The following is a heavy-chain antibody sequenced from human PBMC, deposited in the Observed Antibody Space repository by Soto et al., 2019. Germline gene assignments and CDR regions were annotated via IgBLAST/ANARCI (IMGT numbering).Heavy chain of an antibody. CDR1: GGSISSSSYY. CDR2: IYYSGST. Sequence: KPSETLSLTCTVSGGSISSSSYYWGWIRQPPGKGLEWIGSIYYSGSTYYNPSLKSRVTISVDTSKNQFSLKLSSVTAADTAVYYCARRPIAAAAYYYYYGMDVWGQGTTVTVSS. V-gene: IGHV4-39*01. J-gene: IGHJ6*02. D-gene: IGHD6-13*01. CDR3: ARRPIAAAAYYYYYGMDV.